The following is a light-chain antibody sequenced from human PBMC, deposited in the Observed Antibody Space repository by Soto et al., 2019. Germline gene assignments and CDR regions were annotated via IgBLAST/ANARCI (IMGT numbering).Light chain of an antibody. CDR1: QSVTNSY. V-gene: IGKV3-20*01. Sequence: EIVLTQSPGTLSWSPGERATLSCRASQSVTNSYLAWYQQKPGQAPRLLIYAASSRATGIPDRFSGSGSGTDFTLTISRLEPEDFAVYYCQQYVTPPPYTFGQGTKLEIK. CDR3: QQYVTPPPYT. CDR2: AAS. J-gene: IGKJ2*01.